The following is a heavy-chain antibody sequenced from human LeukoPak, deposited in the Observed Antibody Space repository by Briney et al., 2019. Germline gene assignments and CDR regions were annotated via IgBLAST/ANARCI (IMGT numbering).Heavy chain of an antibody. Sequence: ASVKVSCKASGGTFSSYAISWVRQAPGQGLEWMGIMNPSGGSTSYAQKFQGRVTMTRDTSTSTVYMELSSLRAEDTAVYYFARRSRVGGKHGAFDIWGPGTMVTVSS. CDR3: ARRSRVGGKHGAFDI. CDR1: GGTFSSYA. CDR2: MNPSGGST. D-gene: IGHD3-16*01. J-gene: IGHJ3*02. V-gene: IGHV1-46*01.